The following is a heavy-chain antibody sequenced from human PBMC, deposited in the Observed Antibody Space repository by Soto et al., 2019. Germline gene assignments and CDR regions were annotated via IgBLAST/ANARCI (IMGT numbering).Heavy chain of an antibody. CDR1: GYTFTSYG. CDR3: ARDRYCSGGSCYHFDY. CDR2: ISAYNGNT. Sequence: QVLLVQSGAEVKKPGASVKVSCKASGYTFTSYGISWVRQAPGQGLEWMGWISAYNGNTNYAQKLQGRVTMTTDTSTSTACMELRSLRSDDTAVYYCARDRYCSGGSCYHFDYWGQGTLVTVSS. J-gene: IGHJ4*02. V-gene: IGHV1-18*01. D-gene: IGHD2-15*01.